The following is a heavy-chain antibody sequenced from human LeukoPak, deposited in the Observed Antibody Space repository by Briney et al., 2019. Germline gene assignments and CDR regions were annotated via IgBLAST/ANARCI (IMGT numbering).Heavy chain of an antibody. D-gene: IGHD2-2*01. CDR2: IIPIFGIA. Sequence: SSVKVSCKASGGIFSSYAISWVRQAPGQGLEWMGRIIPIFGIANYVQKFQGRVTITADKSTRRAYMELSSLGSEETAVYYCARDLSRGIVVVPAAMSPWFDPWGQGTLVTVS. J-gene: IGHJ5*02. V-gene: IGHV1-69*04. CDR1: GGIFSSYA. CDR3: ARDLSRGIVVVPAAMSPWFDP.